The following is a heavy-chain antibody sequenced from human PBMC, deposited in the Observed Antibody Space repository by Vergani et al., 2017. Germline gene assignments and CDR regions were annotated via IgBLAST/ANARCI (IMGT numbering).Heavy chain of an antibody. D-gene: IGHD1-1*01. J-gene: IGHJ4*02. V-gene: IGHV5-51*01. CDR3: ARHTTYTDS. Sequence: EVALVQSGPEMRKPGESLKISCEGSEYSFGNYWIGWVRQMPGKGLEWMGIIYPADSDTRYSPSFQGQVTISADKSISTAFLQWDSLKASDTALYYCARHTTYTDSWGQGTLVTVSS. CDR2: IYPADSDT. CDR1: EYSFGNYW.